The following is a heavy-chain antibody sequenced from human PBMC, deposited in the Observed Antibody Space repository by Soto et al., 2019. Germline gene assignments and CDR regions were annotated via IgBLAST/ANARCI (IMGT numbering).Heavy chain of an antibody. CDR3: ARVDGPSPPPTLD. CDR1: GFTFSSYS. Sequence: GGSLRLSCAASGFTFSSYSMNWVRQAPGKGLEWVSSISSSSSYIYYADSVKGRFTISRDNAKNSLYLQMNSLRAEDTAVYYCARVDGPSPPPTLDWGQGTLVTVSS. V-gene: IGHV3-21*01. D-gene: IGHD2-2*03. J-gene: IGHJ4*02. CDR2: ISSSSSYI.